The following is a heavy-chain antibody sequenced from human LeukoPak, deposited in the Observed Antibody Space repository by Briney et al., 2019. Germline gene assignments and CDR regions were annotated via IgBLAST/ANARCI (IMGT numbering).Heavy chain of an antibody. CDR2: ISYDGSNK. Sequence: GRSLRLSCAASGFTFSTYAMHWARQAPGKGLEWVAVISYDGSNKDYADSVKGRFTISRDNSKDTLYLQMNSLRAEDTAVYYCASRRLWLQNGESAFDYWGQGTLVTVSS. D-gene: IGHD5-18*01. CDR3: ASRRLWLQNGESAFDY. CDR1: GFTFSTYA. J-gene: IGHJ4*02. V-gene: IGHV3-30-3*01.